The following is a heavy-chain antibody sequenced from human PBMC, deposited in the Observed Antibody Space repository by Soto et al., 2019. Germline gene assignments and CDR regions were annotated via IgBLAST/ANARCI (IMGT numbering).Heavy chain of an antibody. CDR1: GFSLSTSGES. CDR2: IHWHEDK. Sequence: QITLKESGPTLVKPTQTLTLTCTFSGFSLSTSGESVGWIRQSPGKALEWVALIHWHEDKRYGPSLESRLTIIKDTSKDQVVITMTNMDHVDTAPYYCAQRRGYGSDNFYFAVWGKGNLLTVSS. V-gene: IGHV2-5*05. D-gene: IGHD3-10*01. CDR3: AQRRGYGSDNFYFAV. J-gene: IGHJ4*02.